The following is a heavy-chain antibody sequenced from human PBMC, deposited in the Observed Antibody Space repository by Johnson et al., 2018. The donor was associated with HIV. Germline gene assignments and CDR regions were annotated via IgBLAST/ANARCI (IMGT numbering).Heavy chain of an antibody. CDR1: GFIVSSNY. CDR2: FYSGGNT. CDR3: ARDKGSWFDDAFDI. V-gene: IGHV3-66*02. D-gene: IGHD6-13*01. J-gene: IGHJ3*02. Sequence: VQLVESGGGVVQPGGSLRLSCAASGFIVSSNYMSWVRQAPGKGLEWVSGFYSGGNTYYADSVKGRFTISRDNSKNTLYLQMNSLKVEDTAVYYCARDKGSWFDDAFDIWGQGTMVTVSS.